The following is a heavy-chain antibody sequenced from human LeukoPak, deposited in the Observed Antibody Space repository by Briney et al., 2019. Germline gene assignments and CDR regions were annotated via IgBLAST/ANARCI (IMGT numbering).Heavy chain of an antibody. CDR1: SYTFTNYG. CDR3: ARERPYMYASGVDY. Sequence: GASVKVSCKASSYTFTNYGISWVRQAPGQGLEWMGWISAYNGNTNYAQKLQGRVTMTTDTSTSTAYMELRSLRSDDTAVYYCARERPYMYASGVDYWGQGTLVTVSS. J-gene: IGHJ4*02. D-gene: IGHD2-8*01. V-gene: IGHV1-18*01. CDR2: ISAYNGNT.